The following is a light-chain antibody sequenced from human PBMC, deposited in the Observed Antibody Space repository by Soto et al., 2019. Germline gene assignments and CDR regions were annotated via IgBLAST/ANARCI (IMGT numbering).Light chain of an antibody. CDR3: QQYDNLPSIT. CDR2: DAS. V-gene: IGKV1-33*01. CDR1: QDISNY. Sequence: DIQMTQSPSSLSASVGDRVTITCQASQDISNYLHWYQQKPGKAPKLLIYDASNLETGVPSRFSGSGAGTDFTFTISSLQPEDIATYYCQQYDNLPSITFGQGTRLDFK. J-gene: IGKJ5*01.